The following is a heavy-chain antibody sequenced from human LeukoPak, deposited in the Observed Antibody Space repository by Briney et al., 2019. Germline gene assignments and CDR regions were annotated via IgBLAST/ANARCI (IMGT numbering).Heavy chain of an antibody. V-gene: IGHV4-59*01. CDR3: ATYPFRGATHYFEH. CDR1: GGSISSYY. D-gene: IGHD3-10*01. CDR2: IYYSGST. Sequence: SETLSLTCTVSGGSISSYYWSWIRQPPGKGLEWIGYIYYSGSTNYNPSLKSRVTISVDTSKNQFSLKLSSVTAADTAVYYCATYPFRGATHYFEHWGQGILVTVSS. J-gene: IGHJ4*02.